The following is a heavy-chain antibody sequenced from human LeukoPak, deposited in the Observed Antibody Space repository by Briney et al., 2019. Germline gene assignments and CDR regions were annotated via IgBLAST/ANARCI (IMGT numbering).Heavy chain of an antibody. CDR3: ARDQGSLTRSWYTGY. Sequence: ASVKVSCKASGYTFTGDHIHWVRQGPGQGLEWMGRINPYSGDTNFAQKFQGRVTMTRDTSITTAYMDLSSLTPDDTAVYFCARDQGSLTRSWYTGYWGQGTQVTVSS. CDR1: GYTFTGDH. V-gene: IGHV1-2*06. J-gene: IGHJ4*02. D-gene: IGHD6-13*01. CDR2: INPYSGDT.